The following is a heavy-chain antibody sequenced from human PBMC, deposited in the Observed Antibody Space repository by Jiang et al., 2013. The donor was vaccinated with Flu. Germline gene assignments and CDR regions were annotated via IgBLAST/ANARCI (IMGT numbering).Heavy chain of an antibody. V-gene: IGHV4-39*01. Sequence: YNPSLKSRVTVSVDTSKNQFSLNLSSVTAADTADYYCFHYDSSAYATDYWGQGTLVTVSS. D-gene: IGHD3-22*01. J-gene: IGHJ4*02. CDR3: FHYDSSAYATDY.